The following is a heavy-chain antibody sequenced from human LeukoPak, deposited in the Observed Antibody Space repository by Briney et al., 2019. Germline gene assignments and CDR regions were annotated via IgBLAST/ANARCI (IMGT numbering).Heavy chain of an antibody. D-gene: IGHD2-2*01. Sequence: ASVPVTRKASGCTFTGYHMHWVRQAPGQGLAGVGWINPNSGGTNYAQMLQGRVTTTRDTSIRTAHMELSRLRPDDTAVYYCARDSCSSNSSPFCGYWGQGTLLTVSS. V-gene: IGHV1-2*02. J-gene: IGHJ4*02. CDR3: ARDSCSSNSSPFCGY. CDR1: GCTFTGYH. CDR2: INPNSGGT.